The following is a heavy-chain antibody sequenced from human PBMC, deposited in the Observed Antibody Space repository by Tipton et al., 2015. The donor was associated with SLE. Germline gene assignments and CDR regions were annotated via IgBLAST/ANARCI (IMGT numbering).Heavy chain of an antibody. V-gene: IGHV1-2*02. CDR3: ARGGYYYGSGRNNWFDP. Sequence: QLVQSGAEVKKPGASVKVSCKASGYTFTGYYMHWVRQAPGQGLEWMGWINPNSGGTNYAQKFQGRVTMTRDTSISTAYMELSRLRSDDTAVYYCARGGYYYGSGRNNWFDPWGQGTLVTVSS. CDR1: GYTFTGYY. J-gene: IGHJ5*02. CDR2: INPNSGGT. D-gene: IGHD3-10*01.